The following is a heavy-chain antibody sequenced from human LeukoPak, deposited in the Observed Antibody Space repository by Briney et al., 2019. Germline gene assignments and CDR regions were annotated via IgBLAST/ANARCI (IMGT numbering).Heavy chain of an antibody. D-gene: IGHD1-14*01. CDR2: ISYDGSNK. CDR3: ARGPSEGYYYYYYMDV. Sequence: GGSLRLSCEASGFTFSSYSMNWVRQAPGKGLEWVAVISYDGSNKYYADSVKGRFTISRDNSKNTLYLQMNSLRAEDTAVYYCARGPSEGYYYYYYMDVWGKGTTVTISS. CDR1: GFTFSSYS. J-gene: IGHJ6*03. V-gene: IGHV3-30*03.